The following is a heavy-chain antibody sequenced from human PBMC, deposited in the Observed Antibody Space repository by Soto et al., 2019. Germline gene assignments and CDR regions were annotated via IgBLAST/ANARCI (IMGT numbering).Heavy chain of an antibody. CDR1: VFSLSNSGVG. D-gene: IGHD3-3*01. J-gene: IGHJ4*02. CDR3: AQYEFWSVYNCDY. V-gene: IGHV2-5*02. Sequence: QITLKESGPSLVKPTQTLTLTCTFSVFSLSNSGVGVGWIRQPPGKALEWLALLYWDDDKRYSPSLKSRLTITKDPSKNQIHFTITNFDPLATATYYWAQYEFWSVYNCDYCAQRTLVTVAS. CDR2: LYWDDDK.